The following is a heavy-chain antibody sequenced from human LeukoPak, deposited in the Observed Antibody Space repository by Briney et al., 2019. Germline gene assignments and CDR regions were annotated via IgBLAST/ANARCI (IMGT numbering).Heavy chain of an antibody. CDR3: ARTAGWSFGFDY. J-gene: IGHJ4*02. D-gene: IGHD1-26*01. V-gene: IGHV4-31*03. CDR2: IYNSGTT. Sequence: MPSETLSLTCTVSGGSISSGGYYWTWIRQYPGKGLEWIGYIYNSGTTYYNPSLQSRVTISGDTSKNQFSLKLSSVTAADTAVYYCARTAGWSFGFDYWGQGTLVTASS. CDR1: GGSISSGGYY.